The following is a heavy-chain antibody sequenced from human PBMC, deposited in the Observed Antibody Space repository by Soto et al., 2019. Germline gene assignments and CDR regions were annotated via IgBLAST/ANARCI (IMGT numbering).Heavy chain of an antibody. D-gene: IGHD2-2*01. V-gene: IGHV1-18*01. J-gene: IGHJ5*02. CDR3: ARDTSSTSWNWFDP. CDR1: GYTFTSYG. Sequence: ASVKVSCKASGYTFTSYGISWVRQAPGQGLEWMGWISAYNGNTNYAQKLQGRVTMTTDTSTSTAYMELRSLRSDDTAVYYCARDTSSTSWNWFDPWGQGTLVTVSS. CDR2: ISAYNGNT.